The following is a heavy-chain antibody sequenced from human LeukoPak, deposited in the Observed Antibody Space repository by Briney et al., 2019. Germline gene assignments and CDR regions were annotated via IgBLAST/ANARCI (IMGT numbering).Heavy chain of an antibody. CDR2: INTNTGNP. V-gene: IGHV7-4-1*02. J-gene: IGHJ5*02. CDR3: ARDPGDDIAVPGDP. Sequence: ASVTVSFKASGWTFTNYAINWVRQAPGQGVEWVGWINTNTGNPTYAQGFTGRFVFSLDTSVRTTYLQISSLKAEDTAVYYCARDPGDDIAVPGDPWGQGTLVTVSS. CDR1: GWTFTNYA. D-gene: IGHD2-2*01.